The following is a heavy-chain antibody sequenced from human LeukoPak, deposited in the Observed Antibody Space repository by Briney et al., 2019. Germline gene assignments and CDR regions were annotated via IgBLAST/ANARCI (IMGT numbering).Heavy chain of an antibody. D-gene: IGHD2-2*02. J-gene: IGHJ4*02. Sequence: GSVKVSCKTSGDTVTGYYMHWVRQDPGQEAERRGWINPDTGGTNNAQKSQGRVTMTRETPIRTAYMELRRLRSDATAVYYCARENSSSTSCYSYFASWGKGPLVTVS. CDR3: ARENSSSTSCYSYFAS. CDR1: GDTVTGYY. V-gene: IGHV1-2*02. CDR2: INPDTGGT.